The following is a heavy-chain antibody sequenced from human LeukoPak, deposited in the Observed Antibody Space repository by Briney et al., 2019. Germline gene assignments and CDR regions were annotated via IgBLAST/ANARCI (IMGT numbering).Heavy chain of an antibody. CDR1: RFTFNVRW. CDR3: ARDYDSSGYYPSYYFDY. CDR2: INSDGSGT. V-gene: IGHV3-74*01. J-gene: IGHJ4*02. D-gene: IGHD3-22*01. Sequence: GGSLRLSCAASRFTFNVRWMHWVRQAPGKGLVWVSRINSDGSGTSHADSVKGRFTISRDNAKNTLYLQMNSLRAEDTAVYYCARDYDSSGYYPSYYFDYWGQGTLVTVSS.